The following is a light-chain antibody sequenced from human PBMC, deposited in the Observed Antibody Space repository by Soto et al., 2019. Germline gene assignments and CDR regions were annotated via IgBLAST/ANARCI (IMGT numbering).Light chain of an antibody. J-gene: IGKJ1*01. CDR1: QSVSSY. CDR3: QQRSNWLWT. Sequence: VLTQSPATLSLSPGERATLSCRASQSVSSYLAWYQQKPGQAPRLLIYDASNRATGIPARFSGSGSGTDFTLTISSLEPEDFAVYYCQQRSNWLWTFGQGTKVDIK. CDR2: DAS. V-gene: IGKV3-11*01.